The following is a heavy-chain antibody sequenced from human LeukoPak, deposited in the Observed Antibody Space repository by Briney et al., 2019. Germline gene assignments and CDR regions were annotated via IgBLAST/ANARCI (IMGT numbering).Heavy chain of an antibody. V-gene: IGHV3-7*02. CDR3: ARGLYCSSTSCHYGLDV. D-gene: IGHD2-2*01. J-gene: IGHJ6*02. CDR2: IKPDGSEK. Sequence: PGGSLRLSCAASGFTLSSYWMSWVRQVPGKGLEWVANIKPDGSEKYYADSVKGRFTISRDNAKNSLYLQMNSLRAEDTAVYYCARGLYCSSTSCHYGLDVWGQGTTVTVSS. CDR1: GFTLSSYW.